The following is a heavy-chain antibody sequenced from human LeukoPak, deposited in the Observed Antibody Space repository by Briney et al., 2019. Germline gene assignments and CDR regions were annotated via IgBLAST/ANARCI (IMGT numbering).Heavy chain of an antibody. J-gene: IGHJ4*02. CDR1: GFSFSSYW. D-gene: IGHD2-15*01. V-gene: IGHV3-7*03. Sequence: GGSLRLSCAASGFSFSSYWMAWVRQALGKRLEWVASIKQDGSEKYYADSVKGRFTMSKDNSKNSIYLQMNSLRAEDTAVYYCVREDRCCYYYWGQGTLVTVSS. CDR2: IKQDGSEK. CDR3: VREDRCCYYY.